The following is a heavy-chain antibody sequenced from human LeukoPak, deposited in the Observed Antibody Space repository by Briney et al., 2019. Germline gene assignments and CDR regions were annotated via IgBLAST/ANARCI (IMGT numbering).Heavy chain of an antibody. CDR2: ISSSGSTI. V-gene: IGHV3-48*03. J-gene: IGHJ6*03. Sequence: GGSLRLSCAASGFTFSSYEMNWVRQAPGKGLEWVSYISSSGSTIYYADSVKGRFTISRDNAKNSLYLQMNSLRAEDTAVYYCARDTRDYYYYYMDVWGKGTTVTVSS. CDR1: GFTFSSYE. CDR3: ARDTRDYYYYYMDV. D-gene: IGHD2-15*01.